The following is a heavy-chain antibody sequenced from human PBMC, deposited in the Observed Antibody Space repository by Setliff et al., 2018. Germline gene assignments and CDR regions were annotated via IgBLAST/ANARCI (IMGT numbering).Heavy chain of an antibody. CDR1: GFTFSRYW. CDR2: IKEDGSEK. D-gene: IGHD3-9*01. CDR3: ACPDILTDLFDY. Sequence: GGSLRLSCVASGFTFSRYWMSWVRQAPGKGLEWVANIKEDGSEKYYVDSVKGRFTMSRDNAKNSLYLQMNSLRAEDTAVYYCACPDILTDLFDYWGQGTLVTVSS. V-gene: IGHV3-7*01. J-gene: IGHJ4*02.